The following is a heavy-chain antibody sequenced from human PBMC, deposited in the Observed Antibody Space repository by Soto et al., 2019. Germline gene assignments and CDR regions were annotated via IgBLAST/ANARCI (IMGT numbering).Heavy chain of an antibody. V-gene: IGHV4-30-4*01. CDR2: ISSSGST. J-gene: IGHJ4*02. CDR1: GGSVTSDEDY. CDR3: ATESGSTYGYFDH. D-gene: IGHD5-18*01. Sequence: SETLSLTCTVSGGSVTSDEDYWTWIRQSPGKGLEWIGYISSSGSTGYNPSLKTRLSMSVDRSKNQFTLRLTSVTAADTAVYFCATESGSTYGYFDHWGQGTQVTVS.